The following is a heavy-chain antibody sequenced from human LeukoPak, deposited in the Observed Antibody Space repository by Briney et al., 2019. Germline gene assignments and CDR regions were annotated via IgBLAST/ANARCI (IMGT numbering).Heavy chain of an antibody. J-gene: IGHJ3*02. Sequence: SGGSLRLSFAASGFTFDDYAMHWVRHAPGKGLEWVSLISGDGGSTYYADSVKGRFTISRDNSKNSLYLQMNSLRTEDTALYYCAKGHLLVVLDAFDIWGQGTMVTVSS. CDR2: ISGDGGST. CDR3: AKGHLLVVLDAFDI. CDR1: GFTFDDYA. V-gene: IGHV3-43*02. D-gene: IGHD2-15*01.